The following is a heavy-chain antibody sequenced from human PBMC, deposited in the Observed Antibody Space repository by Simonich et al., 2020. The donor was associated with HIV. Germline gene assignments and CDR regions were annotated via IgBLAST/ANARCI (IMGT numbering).Heavy chain of an antibody. D-gene: IGHD3-3*01. CDR3: AKDRYYNFWSGYYDY. CDR2: SRGSGRST. J-gene: IGHJ4*02. Sequence: EVQLLESGGGLVQPGGSLRLSCAASGFTFSSYAMSWVRQAPGKGLGGVSASRGSGRSTYYADSWKGRLTISRDNSKNTLYLQMNSLRAEDTAVYYCAKDRYYNFWSGYYDYWGQGTLVTVSS. CDR1: GFTFSSYA. V-gene: IGHV3-23*01.